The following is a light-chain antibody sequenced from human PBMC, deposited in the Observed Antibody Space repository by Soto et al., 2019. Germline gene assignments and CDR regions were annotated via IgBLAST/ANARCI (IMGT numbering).Light chain of an antibody. Sequence: QSALTQPPSASGSPGQSVAISCTGTSSDVGGQNYVSWYQQHPGKAPKLIIYAVTERPSGVPDRFSGSKSGNTASLTVSGFQTEDEADYYCSSHAGNNNYVFGTGTKVTVL. V-gene: IGLV2-8*01. CDR2: AVT. J-gene: IGLJ1*01. CDR3: SSHAGNNNYV. CDR1: SSDVGGQNY.